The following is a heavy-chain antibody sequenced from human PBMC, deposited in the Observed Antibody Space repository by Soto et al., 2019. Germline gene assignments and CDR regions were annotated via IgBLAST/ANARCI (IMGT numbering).Heavy chain of an antibody. CDR1: GGSSSSYY. Sequence: SETLSLTCTVSGGSSSSYYWSWIRQPTGKGLEWIGYIYYSGSTNYNPSLKSRVTISVDTSKNQFSLKLSSVTAADTAVYYCARAPRGNYGYPSYFDYWGQGTLVTVS. V-gene: IGHV4-59*01. CDR2: IYYSGST. J-gene: IGHJ4*02. CDR3: ARAPRGNYGYPSYFDY. D-gene: IGHD3-10*01.